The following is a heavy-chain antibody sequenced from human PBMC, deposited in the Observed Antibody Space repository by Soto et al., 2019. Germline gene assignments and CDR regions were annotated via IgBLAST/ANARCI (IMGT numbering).Heavy chain of an antibody. CDR3: ARGVNAGVDY. V-gene: IGHV1-8*01. Sequence: ASVKVSFKASGYTFTSLDINWVRQATGQGLEWMGWMNPNNGATGYAEKFQGRVTMTRDTSISTVYMELSSLRSDDTAVYYCARGVNAGVDYWGQGTLVTVSS. J-gene: IGHJ4*02. CDR2: MNPNNGAT. D-gene: IGHD1-26*01. CDR1: GYTFTSLD.